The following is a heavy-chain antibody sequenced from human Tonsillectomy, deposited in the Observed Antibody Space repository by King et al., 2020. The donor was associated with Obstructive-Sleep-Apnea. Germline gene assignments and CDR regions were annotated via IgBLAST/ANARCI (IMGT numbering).Heavy chain of an antibody. CDR1: GFTFSSYA. CDR2: ISYEGSNK. V-gene: IGHV3-30*09. J-gene: IGHJ4*02. CDR3: ARVHYYYGSGSYLIDY. Sequence: VQLVESGGGVVQPGRSLRLPCAVSGFTFSSYAMHWVRQAPGKGLEWVAVISYEGSNKYYADSVKGRFAISRDNSKNTLYLQMNSLRAEDTAVYYCARVHYYYGSGSYLIDYWGQGTLVTVSS. D-gene: IGHD3-10*01.